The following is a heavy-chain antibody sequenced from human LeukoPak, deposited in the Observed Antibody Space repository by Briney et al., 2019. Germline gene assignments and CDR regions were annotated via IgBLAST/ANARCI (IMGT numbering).Heavy chain of an antibody. D-gene: IGHD3-22*01. CDR3: ARGGQYYYDSSGYYYVIDY. J-gene: IGHJ4*02. CDR1: GYTFTSYD. Sequence: GXSVKVSCKASGYTFTSYDINWVRQAPGQGLEWMGWMNPNSGNTGYAQKFQGRVTMTRNTSISTAYMELSSLRSEDTAVYYCARGGQYYYDSSGYYYVIDYWGQGTLVTVSS. CDR2: MNPNSGNT. V-gene: IGHV1-8*01.